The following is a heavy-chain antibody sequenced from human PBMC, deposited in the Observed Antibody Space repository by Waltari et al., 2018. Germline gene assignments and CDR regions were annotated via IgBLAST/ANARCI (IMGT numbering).Heavy chain of an antibody. CDR2: VSYSGTT. CDR3: ATYIGASVGTAAFDV. Sequence: QLQLQESGPRLVRPSETLSLICRVSGVSITSNRHYWGWIRQSPGQVLEWIGNVSYSGTTYISPSLKSRVSVSRDTSKNQVSLILGSVTAADMAVYYCATYIGASVGTAAFDVWGQGTMVTVSS. J-gene: IGHJ3*01. V-gene: IGHV4-39*01. CDR1: GVSITSNRHY. D-gene: IGHD5-12*01.